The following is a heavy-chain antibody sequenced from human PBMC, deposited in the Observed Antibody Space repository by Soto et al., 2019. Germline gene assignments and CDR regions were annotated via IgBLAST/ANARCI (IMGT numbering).Heavy chain of an antibody. J-gene: IGHJ4*02. CDR1: GYSFTSLD. Sequence: QVQLVQSGAEVREPRASVKVSCKASGYSFTSLDINWVRQTAGQGLEWMGWMQPSTGRTGYAQKFQGRVTMTRGTSINPAHMEPTTPTSDDTALYYRARGGSSGVDYRGQGTLVTVSS. D-gene: IGHD3-10*01. V-gene: IGHV1-8*01. CDR2: MQPSTGRT. CDR3: ARGGSSGVDY.